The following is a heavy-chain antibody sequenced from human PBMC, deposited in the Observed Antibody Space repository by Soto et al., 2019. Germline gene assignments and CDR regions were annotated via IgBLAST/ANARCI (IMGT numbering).Heavy chain of an antibody. CDR3: APNYYDSSGRFDY. D-gene: IGHD3-22*01. CDR2: ISGSGGST. J-gene: IGHJ4*02. V-gene: IGHV3-23*01. Sequence: GSLRLSCAASGFTFSSYAISWVRQAPGKGLEWVSAISGSGGSTYYADSVKGRFTISRDNSKNTLYLQMNSLRAEDTAVYYCAPNYYDSSGRFDYWGQGTLVTVSS. CDR1: GFTFSSYA.